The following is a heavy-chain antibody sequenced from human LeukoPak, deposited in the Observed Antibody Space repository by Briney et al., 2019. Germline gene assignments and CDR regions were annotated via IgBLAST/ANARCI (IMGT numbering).Heavy chain of an antibody. D-gene: IGHD2-2*01. CDR2: ISAHGGNT. V-gene: IGHV1-18*01. CDR1: GHTFTSYG. CDR3: ARVSCSSPSCYPRYYYGMDV. J-gene: IGHJ6*02. Sequence: GASVTVSCRASGHTFTSYGITWGRQAPGQGLEWMGWISAHGGNTKYAQKFQGRVTMTTDTSTSTAYMELRSLRSDDTAVYYCARVSCSSPSCYPRYYYGMDVWGQGTTVTVSS.